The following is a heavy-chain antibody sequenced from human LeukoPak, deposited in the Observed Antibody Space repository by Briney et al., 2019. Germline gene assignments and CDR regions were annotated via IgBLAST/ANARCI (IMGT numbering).Heavy chain of an antibody. CDR2: ISKSGSTI. CDR3: ARDLYDSSGYYFDAFDI. Sequence: GGSLRLSCSASGFTFSGYSMNWVRQAPGKGLEWVSYISKSGSTIYYADSVKGRFTISRDNAKNSLYLQMNSLRAEDTAVYYCARDLYDSSGYYFDAFDIWGQGTMVTVSS. J-gene: IGHJ3*02. V-gene: IGHV3-48*01. D-gene: IGHD3-22*01. CDR1: GFTFSGYS.